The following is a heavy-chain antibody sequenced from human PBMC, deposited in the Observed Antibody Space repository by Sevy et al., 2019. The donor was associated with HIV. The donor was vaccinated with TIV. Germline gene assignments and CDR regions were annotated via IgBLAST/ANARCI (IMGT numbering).Heavy chain of an antibody. V-gene: IGHV1-8*01. CDR3: ARGFPNDNSNLFSYYYMDV. J-gene: IGHJ6*03. Sequence: ASVKVSCKASGYSFTSHDISWVRQATGQGLEWMGRMNPNSGDTGYAPKFHDRVTMTSDTSISTAYMELSNLRSEDSAVYYCARGFPNDNSNLFSYYYMDVWGKGTTVTVSS. CDR1: GYSFTSHD. CDR2: MNPNSGDT. D-gene: IGHD4-4*01.